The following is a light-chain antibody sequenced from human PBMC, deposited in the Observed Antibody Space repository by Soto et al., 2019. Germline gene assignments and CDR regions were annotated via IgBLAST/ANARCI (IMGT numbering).Light chain of an antibody. CDR2: KTS. CDR3: QQYYSCES. J-gene: IGKJ1*01. Sequence: DIQMTQSPSIVSASVGDTVTITCRASQAVNPWLAWHQQKPGKVPRVLIYKTSDLENGVPSRFSGSGSGTEYTLTISNLQPDDFATYYCQQYYSCESFGQGTKV. V-gene: IGKV1-5*03. CDR1: QAVNPW.